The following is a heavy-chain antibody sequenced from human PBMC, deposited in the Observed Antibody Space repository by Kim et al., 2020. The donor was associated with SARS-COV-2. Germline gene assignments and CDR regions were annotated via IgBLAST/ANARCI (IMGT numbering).Heavy chain of an antibody. CDR1: GFTFGDYA. Sequence: GGSLRLSCTASGFTFGDYAMSWFRQAPGKGLEWVGFIRSKAYGGTTEYAASVKGRFTISRDDSKSIAYLQMNSLKTEDTAVYYCTRDDYYDSSGYPTLDYWGQGTLVTVSS. D-gene: IGHD3-22*01. CDR3: TRDDYYDSSGYPTLDY. V-gene: IGHV3-49*03. CDR2: IRSKAYGGTT. J-gene: IGHJ4*02.